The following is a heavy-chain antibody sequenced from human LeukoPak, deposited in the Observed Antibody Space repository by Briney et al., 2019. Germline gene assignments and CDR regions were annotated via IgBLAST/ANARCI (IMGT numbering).Heavy chain of an antibody. CDR3: ARFRTAVTTFYYGKDV. CDR2: INHSGST. J-gene: IGHJ6*02. Sequence: SETLSLTCAVYGGSFSGYYWSWIRQPPGKGLEWIGEINHSGSTNYNPSLKSRVTISVDTSKNQFSLKLSSVTAADTAVYYCARFRTAVTTFYYGKDVWGQGTTVTVSS. D-gene: IGHD4-17*01. V-gene: IGHV4-34*01. CDR1: GGSFSGYY.